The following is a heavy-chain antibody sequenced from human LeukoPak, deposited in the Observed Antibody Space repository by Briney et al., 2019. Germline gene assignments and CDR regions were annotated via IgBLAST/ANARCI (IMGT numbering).Heavy chain of an antibody. D-gene: IGHD3-22*01. CDR2: IYYSGST. J-gene: IGHJ4*02. CDR3: ARSYDSSGYYYVFAY. CDR1: GGSIKSYF. V-gene: IGHV4-59*01. Sequence: SETLSLTCTVSGGSIKSYFWSWIRQPPGKGLEWIGHIYYSGSTNYNPSLKSRVTISVDTSKNQFSLKLSSVTAADTAVYYCARSYDSSGYYYVFAYWGQGTLVTVSS.